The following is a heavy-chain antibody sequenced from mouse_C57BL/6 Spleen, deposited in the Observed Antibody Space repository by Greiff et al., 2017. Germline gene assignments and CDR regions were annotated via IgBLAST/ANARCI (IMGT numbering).Heavy chain of an antibody. CDR2: INYDGSST. J-gene: IGHJ3*01. Sequence: EVKLVESEGGLVQPGSSMQLSCTASGFTFSDYYMAWVRQVPEKGLEWVANINYDGSSTYYLDSLKSRFIISRHNAKNILYLQMSSLKSEDTATYYCSRESYYGSSFWFAYWGQGTLVTVSA. D-gene: IGHD1-1*01. CDR1: GFTFSDYY. V-gene: IGHV5-16*01. CDR3: SRESYYGSSFWFAY.